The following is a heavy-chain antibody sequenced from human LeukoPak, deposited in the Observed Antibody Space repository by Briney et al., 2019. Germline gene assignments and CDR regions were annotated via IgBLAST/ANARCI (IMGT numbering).Heavy chain of an antibody. D-gene: IGHD3-9*01. V-gene: IGHV1-2*02. CDR2: INPNSGGT. Sequence: ASVKVSCKASGYTFTGYYMHWVRQAPGQGLEWMGWINPNSGGTNYAQKFQGRVTMTRDTSISTAYMELSRLRSDDTAVYNCARAKYFDWSMDVWGQGTTVTVSS. J-gene: IGHJ6*02. CDR3: ARAKYFDWSMDV. CDR1: GYTFTGYY.